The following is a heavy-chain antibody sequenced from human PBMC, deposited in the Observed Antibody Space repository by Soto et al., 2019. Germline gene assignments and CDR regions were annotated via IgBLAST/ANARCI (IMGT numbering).Heavy chain of an antibody. J-gene: IGHJ5*02. D-gene: IGHD6-13*01. CDR3: ARHLSSSSRFSRFDP. Sequence: QLQLQESGPGLVKPSETLSLTCTVSGGSISSSSYYWGWIRQPPGKGLEWIGSIYYSGSTYYNPSLKSRVTISVDTSKNQFSLKLSSVTAADTAVYYCARHLSSSSRFSRFDPWGQGTLVTVSS. CDR2: IYYSGST. CDR1: GGSISSSSYY. V-gene: IGHV4-39*01.